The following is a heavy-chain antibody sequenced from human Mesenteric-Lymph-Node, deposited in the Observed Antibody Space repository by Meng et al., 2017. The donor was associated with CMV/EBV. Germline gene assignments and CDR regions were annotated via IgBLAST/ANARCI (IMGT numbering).Heavy chain of an antibody. J-gene: IGHJ6*02. CDR1: GFTFDDYA. CDR2: ISWNGNSI. V-gene: IGHV3-9*01. D-gene: IGHD4-23*01. CDR3: AKDITLETNYYYYYGMDV. Sequence: SLKISCAASGFTFDDYAMHWVRQAPGKGLEWVSGISWNGNSIGYADSVKGRFTISRDSAKNSLYLQMNSLRAEDTALYYCAKDITLETNYYYYYGMDVWGQGTTVTVSS.